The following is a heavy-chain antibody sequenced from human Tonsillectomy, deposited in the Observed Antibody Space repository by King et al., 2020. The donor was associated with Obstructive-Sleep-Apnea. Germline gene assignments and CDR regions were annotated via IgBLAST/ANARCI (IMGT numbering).Heavy chain of an antibody. CDR3: AKGEWSSRSIDY. D-gene: IGHD6-13*01. CDR2: ISWNERDK. CDR1: GFSFSTRD. V-gene: IGHV3-30*18. Sequence: VQLVESGGGVVQPGTSLRLSCAASGFSFSTRDIHWVRPAPGKGREWVELISWNERDKYYEDSVKGRFTISRDNSKNTLYLEMNGLRAEDTAAYYCAKGEWSSRSIDYWGQGTLVTVSS. J-gene: IGHJ4*02.